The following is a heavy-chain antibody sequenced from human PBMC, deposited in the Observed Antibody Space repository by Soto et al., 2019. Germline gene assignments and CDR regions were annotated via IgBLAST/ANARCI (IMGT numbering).Heavy chain of an antibody. CDR1: GGTFSSYA. CDR3: ARFKVRDIVVVPAATNPYGMDV. D-gene: IGHD2-2*01. Sequence: ASVKVSCKASGGTFSSYAISWVRQAPGQGLEWMGGIIPIFGTANYAQKFQGRVTITADESTSTAYMEPSSLRSEDTAVYYCARFKVRDIVVVPAATNPYGMDVWGQGTTVTVSS. V-gene: IGHV1-69*13. J-gene: IGHJ6*02. CDR2: IIPIFGTA.